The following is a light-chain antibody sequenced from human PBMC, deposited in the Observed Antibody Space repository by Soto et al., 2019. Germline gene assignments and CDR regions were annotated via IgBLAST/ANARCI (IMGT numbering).Light chain of an antibody. CDR3: QQYKYYST. CDR2: TAS. CDR1: QSLDSF. V-gene: IGKV1-5*03. J-gene: IGKJ2*01. Sequence: DIQMTQSPSTLSASVGGRVTITCRASQSLDSFLAWYQQKPGRAPKLLIYTASVLETGVPSRFSGSGSETEFTLTIRSLQPDYFATYYCQQYKYYSTFGQGTKVDIK.